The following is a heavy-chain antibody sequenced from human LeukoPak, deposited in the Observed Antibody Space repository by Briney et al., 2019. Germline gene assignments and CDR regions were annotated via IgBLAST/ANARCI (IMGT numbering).Heavy chain of an antibody. CDR1: GGTFSSYA. Sequence: GASVKVSCKASGGTFSSYAISWVRQAPGQGLEWTGGIIPIFGTANYAQKFQGRVTITTDESTSTAYMELSSLRSEDTAVYYCASGTGYSSSWNFDYWGQGTLVTVSS. J-gene: IGHJ4*02. CDR3: ASGTGYSSSWNFDY. D-gene: IGHD6-13*01. V-gene: IGHV1-69*05. CDR2: IIPIFGTA.